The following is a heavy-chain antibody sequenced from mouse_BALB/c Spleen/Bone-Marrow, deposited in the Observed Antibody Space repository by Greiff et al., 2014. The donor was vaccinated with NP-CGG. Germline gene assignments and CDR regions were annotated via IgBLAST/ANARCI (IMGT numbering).Heavy chain of an antibody. CDR3: ARPRQLGLPYCFDY. CDR1: GYTFTSYV. D-gene: IGHD3-2*01. J-gene: IGHJ2*01. V-gene: IGHV1-14*01. CDR2: INPYNDGT. Sequence: VQLKESGPELVKPGASVKMSCKASGYTFTSYVMHWVKQKPGQGLEWIGYINPYNDGTKYNEKFKGKATLTSDKSSSTAYMELSSLTSEDSAVYYCARPRQLGLPYCFDYWGQGTTLTVSS.